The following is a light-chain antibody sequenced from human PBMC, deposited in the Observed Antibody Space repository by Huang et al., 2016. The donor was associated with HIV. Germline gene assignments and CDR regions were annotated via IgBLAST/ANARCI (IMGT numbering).Light chain of an antibody. Sequence: EIVLTQSPGTLSLSPGERATLSCRASQSVSSRYLAWDRQEPGQAPRLLIYGASYRATGIPDRFSGSGSGTDFTLTISRLEPEDLAVFYCQQYGTSRIFTVGPGTRVDIK. CDR1: QSVSSRY. CDR3: QQYGTSRIFT. V-gene: IGKV3-20*01. CDR2: GAS. J-gene: IGKJ3*01.